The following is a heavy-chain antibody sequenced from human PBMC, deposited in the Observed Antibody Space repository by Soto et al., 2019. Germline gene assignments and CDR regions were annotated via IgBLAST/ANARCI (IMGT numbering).Heavy chain of an antibody. CDR2: IYYSGDT. J-gene: IGHJ3*02. CDR3: ARVVHAFDI. CDR1: GDSITGGDYY. V-gene: IGHV4-30-4*01. Sequence: QVHLQESDPGVVKPSQTLSLTCTVSGDSITGGDYYWSWIRQPPGKGLEWIGYIYYSGDTYYNPSLKSRVTISLGTTNKHFSLKLDSVTAADTAVYYCARVVHAFDIWGQGTMVTVSS.